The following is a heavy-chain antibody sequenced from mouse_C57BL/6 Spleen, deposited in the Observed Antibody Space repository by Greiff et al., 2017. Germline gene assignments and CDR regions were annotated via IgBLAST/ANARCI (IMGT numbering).Heavy chain of an antibody. Sequence: QVQLQQSGAELVRPGSSVKLSCKASGYTFTSYWMHWVKQRPIQGLEWIGNIDPSDSETHYNQKFKDKATLTVDKSSSTAYMQLSSLTSEDSAVYYCARSRGLGFDYWGQGTTLTVSS. V-gene: IGHV1-52*01. CDR2: IDPSDSET. CDR3: ARSRGLGFDY. CDR1: GYTFTSYW. D-gene: IGHD4-1*01. J-gene: IGHJ2*01.